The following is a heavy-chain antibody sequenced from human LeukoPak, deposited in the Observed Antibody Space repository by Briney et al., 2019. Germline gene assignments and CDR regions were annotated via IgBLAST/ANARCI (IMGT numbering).Heavy chain of an antibody. V-gene: IGHV1-18*01. D-gene: IGHD3-10*01. CDR1: GYTFTSYG. J-gene: IGHJ5*02. CDR2: ISAYNGNT. Sequence: ASVKVSFKASGYTFTSYGISWVRQAPGQGLEWMGWISAYNGNTNYAQKLQGRVTMTTDTFTSTAYMELRSLRSDDTAVYYCARQVGSGRYVAGFDPWGQGTLVTVSS. CDR3: ARQVGSGRYVAGFDP.